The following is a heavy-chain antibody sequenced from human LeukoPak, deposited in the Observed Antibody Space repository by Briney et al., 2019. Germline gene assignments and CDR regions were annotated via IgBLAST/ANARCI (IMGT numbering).Heavy chain of an antibody. Sequence: VASVKVSCKASGGTFSSYAISWVRQAPGQGLEWMGGIIPIFGTANYAQKFQGRVTITADESTSTAYMELSSLRSEDTAVYYCARDGVGATYFDYWGQGTLVTVSS. V-gene: IGHV1-69*01. CDR3: ARDGVGATYFDY. CDR1: GGTFSSYA. D-gene: IGHD1-26*01. CDR2: IIPIFGTA. J-gene: IGHJ4*02.